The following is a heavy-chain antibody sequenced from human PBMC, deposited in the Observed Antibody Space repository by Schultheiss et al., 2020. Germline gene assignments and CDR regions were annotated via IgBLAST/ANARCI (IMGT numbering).Heavy chain of an antibody. CDR1: GGSISSGSYY. J-gene: IGHJ6*02. CDR3: ARGERWLQSPTMDV. CDR2: IYTSGST. D-gene: IGHD5-24*01. Sequence: SETLSLTCTVSGGSISSGSYYWGWIRQPAGKGLEWIGRIYTSGSTNYNPSHKSRLTISVDTSKNQFSLKLSSVTAADTAVYYCARGERWLQSPTMDVWGQGTTVTVSS. V-gene: IGHV4-61*02.